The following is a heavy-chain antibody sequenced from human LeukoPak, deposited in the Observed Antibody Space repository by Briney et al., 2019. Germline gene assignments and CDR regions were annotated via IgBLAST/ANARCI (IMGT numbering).Heavy chain of an antibody. J-gene: IGHJ4*02. V-gene: IGHV3-23*01. CDR1: GYTFSSYA. Sequence: GGSLRLSCATSGYTFSSYAISWVPQAPGKGLEWVSAISASGGSTYYADSVKGRFTISRDNSKNTLYLQMNSLRAEDTAVYYCAKTKLGYCSGGSCYSRHYRLDYWGQGTLVTVSS. CDR2: ISASGGST. CDR3: AKTKLGYCSGGSCYSRHYRLDY. D-gene: IGHD2-15*01.